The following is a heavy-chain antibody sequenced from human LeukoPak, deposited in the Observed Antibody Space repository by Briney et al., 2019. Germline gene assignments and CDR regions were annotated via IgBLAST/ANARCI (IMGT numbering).Heavy chain of an antibody. CDR2: IYSGGST. CDR3: ARAYSSGWYYFDY. CDR1: GFTVSSNY. Sequence: GGSLRLSCAASGFTVSSNYMSWVRQAPGKGLEWVSVIYSGGSTYYADSVKGRFTISRDNSKNTLYLQMNSLRAEDTAVCYCARAYSSGWYYFDYWGQGTLVTVSS. V-gene: IGHV3-66*01. D-gene: IGHD6-19*01. J-gene: IGHJ4*02.